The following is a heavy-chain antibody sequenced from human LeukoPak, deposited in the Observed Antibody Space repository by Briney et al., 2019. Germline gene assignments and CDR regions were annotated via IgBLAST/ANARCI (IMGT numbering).Heavy chain of an antibody. CDR2: IYYSGST. D-gene: IGHD1-26*01. Sequence: SETLSLTCTVSGGSISSSSYYWGWIRQPPGKGLEWIGSIYYSGSTYYNPSLKSRVTISVDTSKNQFSLKLSSVTAADTVVYYCARGYGSYPYYFDYWGQGTLVTVSS. V-gene: IGHV4-39*07. J-gene: IGHJ4*02. CDR1: GGSISSSSYY. CDR3: ARGYGSYPYYFDY.